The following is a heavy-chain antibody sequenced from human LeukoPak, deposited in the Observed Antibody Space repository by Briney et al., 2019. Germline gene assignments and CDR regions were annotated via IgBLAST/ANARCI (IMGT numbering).Heavy chain of an antibody. V-gene: IGHV4-39*01. Sequence: PSETLSLTCTVSGGSITSNNYYCGWIRQPPGKGLEWIASINYSGSTYYNPSLKSRVTTSVDTSQNQFSLKLSSVTATDTAVYYCARHGFPTYSTSSDWFDTWGQGTLVTASS. CDR2: INYSGST. CDR3: ARHGFPTYSTSSDWFDT. CDR1: GGSITSNNYY. J-gene: IGHJ5*02. D-gene: IGHD6-6*01.